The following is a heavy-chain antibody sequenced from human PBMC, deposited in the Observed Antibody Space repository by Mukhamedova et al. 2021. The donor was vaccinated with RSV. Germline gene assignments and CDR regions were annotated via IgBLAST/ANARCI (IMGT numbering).Heavy chain of an antibody. V-gene: IGHV4-39*01. Sequence: PSLKSRVTISADTSKNQFSLKLNSVTAADTAVYYCARPNYVSTGYYGAFDVWGQGAKVTVSS. J-gene: IGHJ3*01. CDR3: ARPNYVSTGYYGAFDV. D-gene: IGHD3-22*01.